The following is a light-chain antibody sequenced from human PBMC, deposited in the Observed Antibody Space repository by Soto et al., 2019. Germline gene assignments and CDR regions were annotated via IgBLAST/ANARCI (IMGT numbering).Light chain of an antibody. CDR3: HKYNHAPT. CDR2: ATS. Sequence: DIQLTQSPSSLSASVGDRVTITCRASQAISSYLAWYQQKPGKVPELLIYATSTLQSGAPSRFSGSGSGTDFTLTSSSLQPEDVGTYYCHKYNHAPTFGGGTKVEIK. J-gene: IGKJ4*01. V-gene: IGKV1-27*01. CDR1: QAISSY.